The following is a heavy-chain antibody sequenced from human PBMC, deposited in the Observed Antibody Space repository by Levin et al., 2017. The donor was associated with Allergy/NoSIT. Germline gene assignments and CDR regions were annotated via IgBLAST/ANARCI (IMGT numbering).Heavy chain of an antibody. V-gene: IGHV3-30-3*01. CDR2: ISYDGSNK. CDR3: ARAPYDSSGYYYY. Sequence: GGSLRLSCAASGFTFSSYAMHWVCQAPGKGLEWVAVISYDGSNKYYADSVKGRFTISRDNSKNTLYLQMNSLRAEDTAVYYCARAPYDSSGYYYYWGQGTLVTVSS. CDR1: GFTFSSYA. J-gene: IGHJ4*02. D-gene: IGHD3-22*01.